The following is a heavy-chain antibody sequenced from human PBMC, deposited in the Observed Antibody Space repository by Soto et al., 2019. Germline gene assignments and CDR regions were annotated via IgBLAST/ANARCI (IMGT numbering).Heavy chain of an antibody. CDR1: GGTFGSYA. CDR2: IIPIFGTA. J-gene: IGHJ6*02. D-gene: IGHD1-26*01. CDR3: AREGGGSYSGVYYYYGMDV. V-gene: IGHV1-69*13. Sequence: SVKVSCKASGGTFGSYAISWVRQAPGQGLEWMGGIIPIFGTANYAQKFQGRVTITADESTSTAYMELSSLRSEDTAVYYCAREGGGSYSGVYYYYGMDVWGQGTTVTVSS.